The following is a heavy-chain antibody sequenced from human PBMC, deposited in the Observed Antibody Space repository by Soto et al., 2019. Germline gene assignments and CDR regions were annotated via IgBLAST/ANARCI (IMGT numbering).Heavy chain of an antibody. CDR1: GGSFSGYY. CDR3: ARGLDIVATIRGGWFDP. CDR2: INHSGST. J-gene: IGHJ5*02. Sequence: SETLSLTCAVYGGSFSGYYWSWIRQPPGKGLEWIGEINHSGSTNYNPSLKSRVTISVDTSKNQFSLKLSSVTAADTAVYYCARGLDIVATIRGGWFDPWGQGTLVTVSS. D-gene: IGHD5-12*01. V-gene: IGHV4-34*01.